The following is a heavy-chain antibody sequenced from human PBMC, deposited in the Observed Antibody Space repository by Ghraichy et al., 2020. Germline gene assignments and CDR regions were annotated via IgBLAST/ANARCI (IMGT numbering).Heavy chain of an antibody. CDR2: IYSGGST. CDR1: GFTVSSNY. J-gene: IGHJ6*02. D-gene: IGHD7-27*01. Sequence: GGSLRLSCAASGFTVSSNYMSWVRQAPGKGLEWVSVIYSGGSTYYADSVKGRFTISRDNSKNTLYLQMNSLRAEDTAVYYCASSGRLTGATGGFLYYYYGMDVWGQGTTVTVSS. V-gene: IGHV3-66*01. CDR3: ASSGRLTGATGGFLYYYYGMDV.